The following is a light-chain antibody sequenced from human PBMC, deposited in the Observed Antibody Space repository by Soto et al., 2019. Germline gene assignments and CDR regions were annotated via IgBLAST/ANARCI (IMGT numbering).Light chain of an antibody. J-gene: IGLJ3*02. CDR3: QSYDSSLSGSV. CDR2: ANT. Sequence: QSVLTQTPSVSGAPGQRVTISYTGSSSNIGAGYDVHWYQQLPGTTPKLLIYANTNRPSGVPDRFSGSKSGTSASLAITGLQAEDEADYYCQSYDSSLSGSVFGGGTKLTVL. V-gene: IGLV1-40*01. CDR1: SSNIGAGYD.